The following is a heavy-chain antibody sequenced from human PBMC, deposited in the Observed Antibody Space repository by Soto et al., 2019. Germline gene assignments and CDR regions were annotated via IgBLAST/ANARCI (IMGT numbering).Heavy chain of an antibody. J-gene: IGHJ2*01. CDR1: GGTFSSHT. Sequence: QDQLVQSGAEVKKPGSSVKVSCKASGGTFSSHTFSWVRQAPGQGLEWMGGIIPALGTATYAQKFQGRVTITADESATTVYMELNSLRSEDTAVYYCARHDFGDYWYFDLWGRGTLVTVSS. CDR3: ARHDFGDYWYFDL. CDR2: IIPALGTA. V-gene: IGHV1-69*08. D-gene: IGHD4-17*01.